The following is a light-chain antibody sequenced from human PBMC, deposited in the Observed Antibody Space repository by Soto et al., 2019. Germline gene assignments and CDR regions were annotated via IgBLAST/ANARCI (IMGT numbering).Light chain of an antibody. CDR2: RNN. Sequence: QSVLTQPPSASGTPGQRVTISCSGSSSNIGSNYVYWYQQLPGTAPKLLNYRNNQRPSGVPDRFSGSKSGTSASLAISGLRSEDEAYYYCAAWDDSLSGVVFGGGTKLTVL. CDR3: AAWDDSLSGVV. V-gene: IGLV1-47*01. J-gene: IGLJ2*01. CDR1: SSNIGSNY.